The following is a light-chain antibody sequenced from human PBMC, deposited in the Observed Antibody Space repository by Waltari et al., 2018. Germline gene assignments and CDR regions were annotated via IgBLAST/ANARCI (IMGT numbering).Light chain of an antibody. J-gene: IGKJ1*01. CDR2: FAS. Sequence: DIRMTQSPSSLSAAVGDRVTITCRASQDISHKFAWHQQKPGKVPRLLIYFASTLQSGVPSRFSGSGSGAEFTLTISSLQPEDVATYYCQYGETFGQGTQVEI. CDR3: QYGET. CDR1: QDISHK. V-gene: IGKV1-27*01.